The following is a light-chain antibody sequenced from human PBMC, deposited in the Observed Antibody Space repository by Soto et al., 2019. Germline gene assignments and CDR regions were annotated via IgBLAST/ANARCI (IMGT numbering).Light chain of an antibody. V-gene: IGKV3-20*01. CDR1: QSVSSSY. CDR3: QQYGSSPLT. Sequence: EIVWTESPGTLSLSPGERSTLSGRASQSVSSSYLAWYQQKPGQAPRLLIYGASSRATGIPDRFSGSGSGTDFTLTISRLEPEDFAVYYCQQYGSSPLTFGGGTKVDIK. CDR2: GAS. J-gene: IGKJ4*01.